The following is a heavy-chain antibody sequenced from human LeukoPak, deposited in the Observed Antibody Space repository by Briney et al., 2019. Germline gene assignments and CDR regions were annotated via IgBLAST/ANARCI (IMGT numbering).Heavy chain of an antibody. CDR1: GGSISSYY. CDR2: IYYSGST. CDR3: AREEAVGATFDY. V-gene: IGHV4-59*01. Sequence: PSETLSLTCTVSGGSISSYYWSWIRLPPGKGLEWIGYIYYSGSTNYNPSLKSRVTISVDTSKNQFSLKLSSVTAADTAVYYCAREEAVGATFDYWGQGTLVTVSS. D-gene: IGHD1-26*01. J-gene: IGHJ4*02.